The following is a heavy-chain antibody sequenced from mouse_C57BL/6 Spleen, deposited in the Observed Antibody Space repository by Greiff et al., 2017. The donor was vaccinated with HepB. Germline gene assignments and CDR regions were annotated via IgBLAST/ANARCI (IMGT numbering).Heavy chain of an antibody. CDR2: INPNNGGT. Sequence: EVQLQQSGPELVKPGASVKISCKASGYTFTDYYMNWVKQSHGKSLEWIGDINPNNGGTSYNQKCKGKATLTVDKSSSTADMELRSLTSEDSAVYYCARPLRAMDYWGQGTSVTVSS. V-gene: IGHV1-26*01. CDR1: GYTFTDYY. CDR3: ARPLRAMDY. J-gene: IGHJ4*01.